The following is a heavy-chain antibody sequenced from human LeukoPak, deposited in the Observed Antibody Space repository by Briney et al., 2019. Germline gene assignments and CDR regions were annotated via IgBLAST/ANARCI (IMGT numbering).Heavy chain of an antibody. J-gene: IGHJ4*02. Sequence: GGSLRLSCAASGFTFSSYWMSWVRQAPGKGLEWVANIKQDGSEKYYVDSVKGRFTISRDNSKNTLHLQMNTLRAEDTAVYYCASRIATAGSVDYWGQXXXXXVSX. CDR2: IKQDGSEK. CDR1: GFTFSSYW. V-gene: IGHV3-7*03. D-gene: IGHD6-13*01. CDR3: ASRIATAGSVDY.